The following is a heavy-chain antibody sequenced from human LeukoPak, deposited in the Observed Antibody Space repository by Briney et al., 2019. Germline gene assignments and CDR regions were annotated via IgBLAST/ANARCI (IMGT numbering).Heavy chain of an antibody. CDR2: IGYDGSNE. D-gene: IGHD6-13*01. CDR3: ARDRGSSWEFDY. Sequence: PGRSLRLSCAASGFTFSSYGMHWVRQAPGKGLEWVAVIGYDGSNEYYADSVKGRFTISRDNSKNTLYLQMNSLSADDTAVYYCARDRGSSWEFDYWGQGTLVTVSS. J-gene: IGHJ4*02. CDR1: GFTFSSYG. V-gene: IGHV3-33*01.